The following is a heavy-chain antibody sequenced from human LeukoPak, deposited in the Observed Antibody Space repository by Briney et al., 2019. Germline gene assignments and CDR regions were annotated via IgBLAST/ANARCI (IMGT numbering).Heavy chain of an antibody. CDR2: ISYDGSNK. Sequence: GGSLRLSCAASGFTFSSYGMHWVRQAPGKGLEWVAVISYDGSNKYYADSVKGRFTISRDNSKNTLYLQMNSLRAEDTAVYYCARDLLYYGSGSSVDYWGQGTLVTVSS. CDR1: GFTFSSYG. V-gene: IGHV3-30*03. D-gene: IGHD3-10*01. J-gene: IGHJ4*02. CDR3: ARDLLYYGSGSSVDY.